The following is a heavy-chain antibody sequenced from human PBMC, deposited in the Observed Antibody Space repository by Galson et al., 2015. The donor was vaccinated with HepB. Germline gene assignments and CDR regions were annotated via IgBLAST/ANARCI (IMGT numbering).Heavy chain of an antibody. CDR2: INPNSGGT. CDR1: GYTFTGYY. J-gene: IGHJ6*02. CDR3: ARVRYFDWLDYYYYYYGMDV. V-gene: IGHV1-2*02. D-gene: IGHD3-9*01. Sequence: SVKVSCKASGYTFTGYYMHWVRQAPGQGLEWMGWINPNSGGTNYAQKFQGRVTMTRDTSISTAYMELSRLRSDDTAVYYCARVRYFDWLDYYYYYYGMDVWGQGTTVTVSS.